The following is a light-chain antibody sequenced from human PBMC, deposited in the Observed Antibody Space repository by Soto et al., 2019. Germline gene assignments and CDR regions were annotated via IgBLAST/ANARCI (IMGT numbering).Light chain of an antibody. Sequence: EIVMTQSPSTLSVSPGERATFSWRASQSVSSNLAWYQQKTGQAPRLLIYGASIRATGIPARFSGSGYGTEFNLTISSLQTDDFATYYCQQYNSGTGTFGQGTKVDIK. V-gene: IGKV3-15*01. CDR3: QQYNSGTGT. CDR2: GAS. J-gene: IGKJ1*01. CDR1: QSVSSN.